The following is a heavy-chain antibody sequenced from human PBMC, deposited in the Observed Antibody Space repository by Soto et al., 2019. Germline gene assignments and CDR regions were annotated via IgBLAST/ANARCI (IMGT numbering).Heavy chain of an antibody. CDR2: IIPISETT. J-gene: IGHJ6*02. Sequence: PSVKVSCKASGGTFSSLDINWVRQAPGQGLEWMGGIIPISETTNYAQIFQGRVSIVADKSTSTAYMELSRLRSEDTAVYYCARALLSHSYDSGGYDSYFRAMDVWGQGTPVTVSS. V-gene: IGHV1-69*06. CDR3: ARALLSHSYDSGGYDSYFRAMDV. CDR1: GGTFSSLD. D-gene: IGHD3-22*01.